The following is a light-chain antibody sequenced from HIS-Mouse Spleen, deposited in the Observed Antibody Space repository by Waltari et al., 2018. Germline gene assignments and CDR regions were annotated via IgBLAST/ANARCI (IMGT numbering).Light chain of an antibody. CDR2: WAS. J-gene: IGKJ3*01. V-gene: IGKV4-1*01. Sequence: DIVMTQSPDSLAVSLGERATINCKYSQSVLYSSNNKNYLAWYQQKPGQPPKLLIYWASTRESGVPDRFSGSGSGTDFTLTISSLQADDFATYYCQQYNSYPFTFGPGTKVDIK. CDR1: QSVLYSSNNKNY. CDR3: QQYNSYPFT.